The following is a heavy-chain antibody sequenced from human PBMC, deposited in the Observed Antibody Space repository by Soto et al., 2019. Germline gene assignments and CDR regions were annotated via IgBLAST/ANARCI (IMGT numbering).Heavy chain of an antibody. CDR2: ISGSGDST. Sequence: GGSLRLSCAASGFTFSSYAMNWVRQAPGKGLEWVSVISGSGDSTYYADSVKGRFTISRDNSKNTLYLQMNSLRAEDTAVYYCASRSSGWFFDYWGQGTLVTVSS. J-gene: IGHJ4*02. D-gene: IGHD6-19*01. V-gene: IGHV3-23*01. CDR3: ASRSSGWFFDY. CDR1: GFTFSSYA.